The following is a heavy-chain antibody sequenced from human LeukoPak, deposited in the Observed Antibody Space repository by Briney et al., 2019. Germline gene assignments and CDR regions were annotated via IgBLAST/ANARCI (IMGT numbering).Heavy chain of an antibody. CDR1: GGSISRGSYY. CDR3: ARGPDISPFDY. CDR2: ISYSGST. J-gene: IGHJ4*02. Sequence: SETLSLTYSVSGGSISRGSYYWGWIRQPPGKGLAWIGSISYSGSTYYNPSLKSRVTISVDTSRTQFSLTLTSVTAADTALYYCARGPDISPFDYWGQGTLVSVSS. D-gene: IGHD2-15*01. V-gene: IGHV4-39*07.